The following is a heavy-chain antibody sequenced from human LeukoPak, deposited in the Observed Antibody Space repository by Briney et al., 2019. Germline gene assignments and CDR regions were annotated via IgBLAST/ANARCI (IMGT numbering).Heavy chain of an antibody. V-gene: IGHV3-48*02. Sequence: GGSLRLSCAASGFTFSTYTMNWVRQAPGKGLEWFSYITSSSSTIYYADSVKGRFTISRDNAKNSLYLQMNSLRDEDTAVYYCARGPYGDYVDAFDIWGQGTMVTVSS. D-gene: IGHD4-17*01. CDR2: ITSSSSTI. CDR1: GFTFSTYT. CDR3: ARGPYGDYVDAFDI. J-gene: IGHJ3*02.